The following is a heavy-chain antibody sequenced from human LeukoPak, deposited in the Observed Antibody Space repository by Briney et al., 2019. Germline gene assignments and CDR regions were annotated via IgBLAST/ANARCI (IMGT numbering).Heavy chain of an antibody. CDR2: ISGSGGST. Sequence: GGSLKLSCAASGFTFSSYAMSWVRQAPGKGLEWVSAISGSGGSTYYADSVKGRFTISRDNSKNTLYLQMNSLRAEDTAVYYCAKPDYDFWSGYYYWGQGTLVTVSS. CDR1: GFTFSSYA. J-gene: IGHJ4*02. V-gene: IGHV3-23*01. D-gene: IGHD3-3*01. CDR3: AKPDYDFWSGYYY.